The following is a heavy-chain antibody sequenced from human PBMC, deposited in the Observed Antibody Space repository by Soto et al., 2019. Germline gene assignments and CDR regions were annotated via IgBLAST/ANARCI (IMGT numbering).Heavy chain of an antibody. V-gene: IGHV1-18*01. D-gene: IGHD6-19*01. CDR3: ARDWRAVAPIYYFDY. Sequence: GASVKVSCKASGYTCTSYGISWVRQAPGQGLEWMGWISAYNGNTNYAQKLQGRVTMTTDTSTSTAYMELRSLRSDDTAVYYCARDWRAVAPIYYFDYWGQGTLVTVSS. CDR1: GYTCTSYG. CDR2: ISAYNGNT. J-gene: IGHJ4*02.